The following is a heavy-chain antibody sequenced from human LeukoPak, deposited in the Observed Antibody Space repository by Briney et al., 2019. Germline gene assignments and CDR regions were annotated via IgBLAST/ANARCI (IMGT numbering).Heavy chain of an antibody. D-gene: IGHD6-19*01. CDR1: GFTFSSYG. J-gene: IGHJ3*02. V-gene: IGHV3-30*02. Sequence: PGGSLRLSCAASGFTFSSYGMHWVRQAPGKGLEWVAFIRYDGSNKYYADSVKGRFTISRDNSKNTLYLQMNSLRAEDTAVYYCARDNEQWLRPDAFDIWGQGTMVTVSS. CDR2: IRYDGSNK. CDR3: ARDNEQWLRPDAFDI.